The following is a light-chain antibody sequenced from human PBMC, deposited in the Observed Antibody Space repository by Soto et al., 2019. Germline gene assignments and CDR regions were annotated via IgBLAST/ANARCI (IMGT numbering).Light chain of an antibody. CDR3: QAWDSSTAS. Sequence: SYELTQPPSVSVSPGQTASITCSGDKLGDKYACWYQQKPGQSPVLVIYQDSKRPSGIPERFSGSNSGNTATLTFSGTQAMDEADYYCQAWDSSTASFGGGTKLTVL. CDR1: KLGDKY. CDR2: QDS. J-gene: IGLJ2*01. V-gene: IGLV3-1*01.